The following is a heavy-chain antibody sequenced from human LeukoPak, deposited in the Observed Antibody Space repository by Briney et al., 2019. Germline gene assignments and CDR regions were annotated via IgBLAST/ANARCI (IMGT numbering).Heavy chain of an antibody. CDR3: AKVGPYWYFDL. V-gene: IGHV4-59*01. Sequence: SQTLSLTCTVSGDSISSSYWSWIRQSPGKGLEWIGYIYYSGSTNYNPSLKSRVTISIDTSESQFSLKVTSVTAADTAVYYCAKVGPYWYFDLWGRGTLVTVSS. D-gene: IGHD3-16*01. CDR1: GDSISSSY. J-gene: IGHJ2*01. CDR2: IYYSGST.